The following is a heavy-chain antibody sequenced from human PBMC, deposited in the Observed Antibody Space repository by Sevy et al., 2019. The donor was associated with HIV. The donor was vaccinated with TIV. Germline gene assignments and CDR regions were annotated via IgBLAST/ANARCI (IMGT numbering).Heavy chain of an antibody. V-gene: IGHV4-39*01. CDR1: GASISSSGYY. J-gene: IGHJ4*02. Sequence: SETLSLTCTVSGASISSSGYYWGWIRQPPGKGLEWIASINYSGYMFYNPSLKSRVTISADTSKNQFSLDLNSVTAADTAIYYCAGPILTYNNRWSYYDYRGQGTVVTVSS. CDR2: INYSGYM. CDR3: AGPILTYNNRWSYYDY. D-gene: IGHD6-19*01.